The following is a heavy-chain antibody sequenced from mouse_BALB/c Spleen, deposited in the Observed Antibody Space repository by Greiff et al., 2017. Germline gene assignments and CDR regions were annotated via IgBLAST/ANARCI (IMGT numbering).Heavy chain of an antibody. CDR3: ARYYYGSSHWYFDV. V-gene: IGHV5-6-5*01. CDR2: ISSGGST. CDR1: GFTFSSYA. Sequence: EVKLVESGGGLVKPGGSLKLSCAASGFTFSSYAMSWVRQTPEKRLEWVASISSGGSTYYPDSVKGRFTISRDNARNILYLQMSSLRSEDTAMYYCARYYYGSSHWYFDVWGAGTTVTVSS. J-gene: IGHJ1*01. D-gene: IGHD1-1*01.